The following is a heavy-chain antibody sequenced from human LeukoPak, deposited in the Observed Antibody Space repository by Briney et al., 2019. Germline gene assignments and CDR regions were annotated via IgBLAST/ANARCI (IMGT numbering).Heavy chain of an antibody. CDR1: GGSISSYY. CDR2: IYYSGST. Sequence: SETLSLTCTVSGGSISSYYWSWIRQPPGKGLEWIGYIYYSGSTNYNPSLKSRVTISVDTSKNQFPLQLSSVTAADTALYYCARDDYGDYNNPYFDNWGQGTLVTVSS. V-gene: IGHV4-59*12. J-gene: IGHJ4*02. D-gene: IGHD4-17*01. CDR3: ARDDYGDYNNPYFDN.